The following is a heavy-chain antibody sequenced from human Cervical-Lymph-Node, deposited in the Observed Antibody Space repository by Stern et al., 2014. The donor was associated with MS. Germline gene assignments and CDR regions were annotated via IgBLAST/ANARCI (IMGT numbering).Heavy chain of an antibody. J-gene: IGHJ4*02. D-gene: IGHD6-25*01. V-gene: IGHV4-59*01. Sequence: KESGPGLVKPSETLSLTCSVSGTSIISNYWSWLRQSPGKGLEWLGNIHYTGSTNYNPSLMSRVSMSVDTSKNQFSVKLTSVTAADTAVYYCARLAASTSGPFDFWGQGTLVTVSS. CDR1: GTSIISNY. CDR2: IHYTGST. CDR3: ARLAASTSGPFDF.